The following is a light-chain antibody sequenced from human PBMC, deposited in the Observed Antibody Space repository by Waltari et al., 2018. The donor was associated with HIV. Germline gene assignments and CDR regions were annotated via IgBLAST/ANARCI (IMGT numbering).Light chain of an antibody. Sequence: SYVLPQPPSVSVAPGKTARITCGGNNIGSKSVHWYQQKPGPAPVLVISYDSDRPSGIPERFSGSNSGNTATLTISRVEAGDEADYYCQVWDSSSDHYVFGTGTKVTVL. CDR2: YDS. J-gene: IGLJ1*01. CDR1: NIGSKS. CDR3: QVWDSSSDHYV. V-gene: IGLV3-21*04.